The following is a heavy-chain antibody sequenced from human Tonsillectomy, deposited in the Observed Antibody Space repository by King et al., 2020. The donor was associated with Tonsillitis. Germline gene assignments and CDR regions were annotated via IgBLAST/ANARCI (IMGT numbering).Heavy chain of an antibody. D-gene: IGHD2-21*01. CDR3: ARDRGGDAY. CDR2: IGVYTGNT. J-gene: IGHJ4*02. V-gene: IGHV1-18*04. Sequence: VQLVESGAEVKKPGASVKVSCKASGYTFDNYGITWVRQAPGQGLEYMGWIGVYTGNTNYAQKFQGRVTMTTNTSTNTAYMELRSLTSDDTAVYYCARDRGGDAYWGQGTLVTVSS. CDR1: GYTFDNYG.